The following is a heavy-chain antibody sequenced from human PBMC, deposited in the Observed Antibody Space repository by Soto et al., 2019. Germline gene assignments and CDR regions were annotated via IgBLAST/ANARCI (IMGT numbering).Heavy chain of an antibody. J-gene: IGHJ4*02. CDR2: INEDGSEK. Sequence: EVQLVESGGGLVQPGGSLRLSCAASGFTFSSRWMTWVRQAPGKGLEWVANINEDGSEKYYVDSVKGRFTISRDNAKNSLYLQMNSLRAEDTALFYCARGDNPEYWGQGTLVTVSS. CDR3: ARGDNPEY. V-gene: IGHV3-7*01. D-gene: IGHD1-1*01. CDR1: GFTFSSRW.